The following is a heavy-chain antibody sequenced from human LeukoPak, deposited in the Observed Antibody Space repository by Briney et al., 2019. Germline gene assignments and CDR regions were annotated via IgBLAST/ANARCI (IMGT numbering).Heavy chain of an antibody. Sequence: PSETLSLTCAVSGGSISSSNWWSWVRQPPGKGLEWIGEIYHSGSTNYNPSLKSRVTISVDKSKNQFSLKLSSVTAADTAVYYCARLKVPYTSGLAPWGQGTLVTVSS. J-gene: IGHJ5*02. D-gene: IGHD6-25*01. CDR3: ARLKVPYTSGLAP. CDR2: IYHSGST. V-gene: IGHV4-4*02. CDR1: GGSISSSNW.